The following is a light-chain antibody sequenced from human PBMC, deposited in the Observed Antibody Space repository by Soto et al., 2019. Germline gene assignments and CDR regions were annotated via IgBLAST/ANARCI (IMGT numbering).Light chain of an antibody. CDR2: EVS. CDR1: TSDVGGYNF. V-gene: IGLV2-8*01. CDR3: SSYAGSNNLL. J-gene: IGLJ2*01. Sequence: QSALTQPPSASGSPGQSVAISCTGTTSDVGGYNFVSWYQQHPGKALKLMIYEVSKRPSGVPDRFTGSKSGKTASLTVSGLQAEDEADYYCSSYAGSNNLLFGGGTQLTVL.